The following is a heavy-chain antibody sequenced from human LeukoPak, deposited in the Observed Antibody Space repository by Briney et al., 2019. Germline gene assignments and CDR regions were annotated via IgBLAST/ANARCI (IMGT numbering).Heavy chain of an antibody. J-gene: IGHJ3*02. Sequence: SETLSLTCTVFGGSISSSNYYWGWIRQPPGKGLEWIGYIFNSGSTYYNPSLKSRVTISVDTSKNQFSLKLSSVTAADTAVYYCARHRDYYYDSSGSSDFDIWGQGTMVTVSS. V-gene: IGHV4-39*01. CDR2: IFNSGST. CDR3: ARHRDYYYDSSGSSDFDI. D-gene: IGHD3-22*01. CDR1: GGSISSSNYY.